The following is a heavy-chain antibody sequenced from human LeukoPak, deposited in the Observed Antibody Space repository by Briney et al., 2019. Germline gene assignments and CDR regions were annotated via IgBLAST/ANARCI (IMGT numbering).Heavy chain of an antibody. V-gene: IGHV4-59*12. Sequence: SETLSLTCTVSGGSIRSYYWSWIRQPPGKGLEWIGYIYYSGSTNYNPSLKSRVTISVDTSKNQFSLKLSSVTAADTAVYYCAREKRGDFWSGQITSVDYWGQGTLVTVSS. J-gene: IGHJ4*02. CDR2: IYYSGST. D-gene: IGHD3-3*01. CDR3: AREKRGDFWSGQITSVDY. CDR1: GGSIRSYY.